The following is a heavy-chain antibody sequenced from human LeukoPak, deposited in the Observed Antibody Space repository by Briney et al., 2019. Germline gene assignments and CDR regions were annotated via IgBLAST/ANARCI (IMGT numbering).Heavy chain of an antibody. J-gene: IGHJ5*02. CDR1: GGSISSYF. CDR3: ARYIVGSTGWFDP. V-gene: IGHV4-59*01. CDR2: IYSSGRT. Sequence: SETLSLTCTVSGGSISSYFWSWIRQPPGKGLEWIGYIYSSGRTKYNPSLKSRVTISVDTAKNQFSLNLSSVTAADTAVYSCARYIVGSTGWFDPWGQGILVTVSS. D-gene: IGHD1-26*01.